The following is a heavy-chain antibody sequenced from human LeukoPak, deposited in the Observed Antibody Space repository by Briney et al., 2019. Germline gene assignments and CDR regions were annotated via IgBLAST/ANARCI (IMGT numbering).Heavy chain of an antibody. CDR2: IWYDGSNK. Sequence: GGSLRLSCAASGFTFSSYGMHWVRQAPGKGLEWVAVIWYDGSNKYYADSVKGRFTISRDNSKNTLYLQMNSLRAEDTAVYYCAREEYCGGGCYPYDAFDIWGQGTMVTVSS. V-gene: IGHV3-33*01. J-gene: IGHJ3*02. CDR1: GFTFSSYG. D-gene: IGHD2-21*02. CDR3: AREEYCGGGCYPYDAFDI.